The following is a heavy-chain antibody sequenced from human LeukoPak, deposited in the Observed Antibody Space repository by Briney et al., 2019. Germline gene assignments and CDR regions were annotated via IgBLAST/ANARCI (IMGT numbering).Heavy chain of an antibody. CDR3: ARDYLVGAPLDS. J-gene: IGHJ4*02. Sequence: SETLSLTCSVSGVSITNYYWAWIRQPAGKGLEWIGRIYISGSTNYNPSLKSRVSISIDKTNNQFYLKLRSVTAADTAVYYCARDYLVGAPLDSWGQGTLVTVSS. CDR2: IYISGST. D-gene: IGHD1-26*01. V-gene: IGHV4-4*07. CDR1: GVSITNYY.